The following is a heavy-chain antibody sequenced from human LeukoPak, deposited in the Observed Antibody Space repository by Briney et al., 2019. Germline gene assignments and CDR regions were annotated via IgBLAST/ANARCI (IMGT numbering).Heavy chain of an antibody. CDR2: ISYDGSNK. CDR1: GFTFSSYA. Sequence: GGSLRLSCAASGFTFSSYAMHWVRQAPGKGLEWVAVISYDGSNKYYADSVKGRFTISRDNSKNTLYLQMNSLRAEDTAVYYCAREGVDYWGQGTLVTVSP. CDR3: AREGVDY. V-gene: IGHV3-30-3*01. J-gene: IGHJ4*02.